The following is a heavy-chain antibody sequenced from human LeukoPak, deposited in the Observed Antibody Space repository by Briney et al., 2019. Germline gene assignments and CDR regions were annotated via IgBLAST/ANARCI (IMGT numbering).Heavy chain of an antibody. CDR1: GGSFSGYY. J-gene: IGHJ4*02. Sequence: SETLSLTCAVYGGSFSGYYWSWIRQPPGKGLVWIGEINHSGSTNYNPSLKSRVTISVDTSKNQFSLKLSSVTAADTAVYYCARGIIDGGDGYFDYWGQGTLVTVSS. D-gene: IGHD2/OR15-2a*01. V-gene: IGHV4-34*01. CDR2: INHSGST. CDR3: ARGIIDGGDGYFDY.